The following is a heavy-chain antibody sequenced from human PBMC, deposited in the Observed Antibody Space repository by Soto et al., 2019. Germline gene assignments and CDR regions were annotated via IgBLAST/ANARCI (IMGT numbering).Heavy chain of an antibody. CDR3: AKDFSSWYYFDY. J-gene: IGHJ4*02. CDR1: GFTFSSYG. CDR2: ISYDGSNK. Sequence: GGSLRLSCAASGFTFSSYGMHWVRQAPGKGLEWVAVISYDGSNKYYADSVKGRFTISRDNSKNTLYLQMNSLRAEDMAVYYCAKDFSSWYYFDYWGQGTLVTVSS. V-gene: IGHV3-30*18. D-gene: IGHD6-13*01.